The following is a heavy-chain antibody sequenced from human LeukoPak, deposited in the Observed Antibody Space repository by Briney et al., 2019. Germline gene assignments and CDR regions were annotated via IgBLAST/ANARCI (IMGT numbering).Heavy chain of an antibody. J-gene: IGHJ4*02. D-gene: IGHD1-20*01. Sequence: PSETLSLTRADSGGSFSGYYWSWIRQPPEKGLEWLGAINHSGSTNYNPSLKSRVTISVDTSKNQFSLKLSSVTAADTAVYYCARGSGITGTTGDYWGQGTLVTVSS. CDR1: GGSFSGYY. V-gene: IGHV4-34*01. CDR2: INHSGST. CDR3: ARGSGITGTTGDY.